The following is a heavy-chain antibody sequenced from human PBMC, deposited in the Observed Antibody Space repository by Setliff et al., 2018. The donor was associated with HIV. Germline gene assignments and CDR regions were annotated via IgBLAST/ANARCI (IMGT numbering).Heavy chain of an antibody. Sequence: GASVKVSCKASGYTFTSYHMHWVRQAPGQGLEWMGIINPSGDSTSYAQKFQGRVTITRGTSTGTVYMELRSLRSEDTAVYYCARVGERWLQFYYFDNWGQGTLVTVSS. D-gene: IGHD5-12*01. CDR3: ARVGERWLQFYYFDN. CDR1: GYTFTSYH. CDR2: INPSGDST. J-gene: IGHJ4*02. V-gene: IGHV1-46*01.